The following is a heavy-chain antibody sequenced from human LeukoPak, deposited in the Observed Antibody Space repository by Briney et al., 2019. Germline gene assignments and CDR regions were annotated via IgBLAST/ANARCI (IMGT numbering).Heavy chain of an antibody. J-gene: IGHJ3*02. CDR2: ISAYNGNT. Sequence: ASVKVSCKASGYTFTSYGISWVRQAPGQGLEWMGWISAYNGNTNYAQKLQGRVTMTTDTSTSTAYMELRSLRSDDTAVYYCARAEVAMIVVVKRNAFDIWGQGTMVTVSS. CDR1: GYTFTSYG. D-gene: IGHD3-22*01. CDR3: ARAEVAMIVVVKRNAFDI. V-gene: IGHV1-18*01.